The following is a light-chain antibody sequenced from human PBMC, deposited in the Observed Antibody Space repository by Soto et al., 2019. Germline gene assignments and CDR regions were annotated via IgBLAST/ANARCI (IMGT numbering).Light chain of an antibody. J-gene: IGKJ3*01. Sequence: DIQMTQSPSSLSASVGDRVTITCRASQSISSYLHWYQQKPGKAPKLLIYAASRLQSGVPSSFSGSGSGTDVTPTISSSQPEDFATYYCQKSYSTLIFTFGPGTKVDIK. CDR1: QSISSY. CDR2: AAS. CDR3: QKSYSTLIFT. V-gene: IGKV1-39*01.